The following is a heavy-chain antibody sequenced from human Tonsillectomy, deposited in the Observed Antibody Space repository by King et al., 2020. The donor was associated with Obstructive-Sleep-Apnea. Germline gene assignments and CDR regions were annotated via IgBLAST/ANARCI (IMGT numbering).Heavy chain of an antibody. D-gene: IGHD2-15*01. CDR3: ARDMCSGGSCYSGAFDI. CDR2: ICSSSSYT. CDR1: GFTFSDYY. Sequence: VQLVESGGGLVKPGGSLRLSCAASGFTFSDYYMSWIRQAPGKGLEWVPCICSSSSYTNYADSVKGRFTISRDNAKNSLYLQMNSLRAEDTALYYCARDMCSGGSCYSGAFDIWGQGTMVTVSS. J-gene: IGHJ3*02. V-gene: IGHV3-11*06.